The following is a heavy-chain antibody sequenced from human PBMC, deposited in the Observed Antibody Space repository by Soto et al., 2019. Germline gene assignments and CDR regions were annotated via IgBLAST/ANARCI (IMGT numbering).Heavy chain of an antibody. CDR2: IYVGGST. CDR3: ARDRGYNSVWSSDYSFDD. CDR1: GFTVSDNY. J-gene: IGHJ3*01. Sequence: EVQVVESGGALVQPGGSLRLSCAVSGFTVSDNYMNWVRQAPGKGLEWVSVIYVGGSTAYADSVMGRFTISRDNSKNTVYLQMDSLKAEDTAVYYCARDRGYNSVWSSDYSFDDWGQGTVVSVSS. V-gene: IGHV3-66*01. D-gene: IGHD6-19*01.